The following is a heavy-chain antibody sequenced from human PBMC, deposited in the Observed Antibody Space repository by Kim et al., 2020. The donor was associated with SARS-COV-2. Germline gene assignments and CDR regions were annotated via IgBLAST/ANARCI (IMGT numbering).Heavy chain of an antibody. CDR3: ARGFLEWLSTEHTYYYYGMDV. J-gene: IGHJ6*02. D-gene: IGHD3-3*01. CDR1: GFTVSSNY. V-gene: IGHV3-53*05. CDR2: IYSGGST. Sequence: GGSLRLSCAASGFTVSSNYMSWVRQAPGKGLEWVSVIYSGGSTYYADSVKGRFTISRDNSKNTLYLQMNSLRSDDTAVYYCARGFLEWLSTEHTYYYYGMDVWGQGTTVTVSS.